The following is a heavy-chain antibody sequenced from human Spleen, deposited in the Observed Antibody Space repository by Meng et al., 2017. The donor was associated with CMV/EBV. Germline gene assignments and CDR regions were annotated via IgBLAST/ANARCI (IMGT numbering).Heavy chain of an antibody. J-gene: IGHJ6*02. D-gene: IGHD3-3*01. CDR2: INSDGSST. Sequence: GGSLRLSCAASGFTFSSYWMHWVRQAPGKGLVWVSRINSDGSSTGYADSVKGRFTISRDNAKNTLYLQMNSLRAEDTAVYYCARDDNLPTSYDFWSGYYYNYYYGMDVWGQGTTVTVSS. V-gene: IGHV3-74*01. CDR1: GFTFSSYW. CDR3: ARDDNLPTSYDFWSGYYYNYYYGMDV.